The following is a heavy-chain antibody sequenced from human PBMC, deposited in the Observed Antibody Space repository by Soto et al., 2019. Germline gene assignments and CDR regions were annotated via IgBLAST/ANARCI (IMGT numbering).Heavy chain of an antibody. CDR2: LYYGRSA. Sequence: QVQLQESGPGLVKRSETLSLTCAVSGDSISSYYCMWIRQPPGKELESIGYLYYGRSANYNPSLKSRVTLSVDTSTNQCSLTLSSMTAADTAVYYCALRSMAVVPEYWGQGTLVTVSS. CDR1: GDSISSYY. J-gene: IGHJ4*02. CDR3: ALRSMAVVPEY. V-gene: IGHV4-59*01. D-gene: IGHD3-22*01.